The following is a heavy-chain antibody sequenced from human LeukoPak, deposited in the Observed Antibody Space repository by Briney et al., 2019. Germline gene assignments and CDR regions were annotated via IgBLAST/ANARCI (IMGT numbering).Heavy chain of an antibody. Sequence: ASVKVSCKASGYTFTSNHIHCVRQAPGQRLEWMGVINPSGDSTSYAQKFQGRVTMTRDTSTSTVYMELSSLRSEDTAIYYCAKLAASETGEGSWGQGTLVTVSS. D-gene: IGHD6-13*01. V-gene: IGHV1-46*01. CDR1: GYTFTSNH. CDR2: INPSGDST. J-gene: IGHJ5*02. CDR3: AKLAASETGEGS.